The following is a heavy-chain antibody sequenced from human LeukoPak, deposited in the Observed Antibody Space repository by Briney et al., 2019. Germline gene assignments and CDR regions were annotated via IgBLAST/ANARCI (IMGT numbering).Heavy chain of an antibody. CDR1: GFTFSNYA. Sequence: PGGSLRLSCAASGFTFSNYAMSWVRQAPGKGLEWVSSITSSGSNTFYAYYADSVQGRFAIFRDNSKNTLYLQMNSLRVEDTAVYYCGKSDTGTPKNFDYWGQGTLVTVSS. D-gene: IGHD1-14*01. CDR2: ITSSGSNTFYA. CDR3: GKSDTGTPKNFDY. V-gene: IGHV3-23*01. J-gene: IGHJ4*02.